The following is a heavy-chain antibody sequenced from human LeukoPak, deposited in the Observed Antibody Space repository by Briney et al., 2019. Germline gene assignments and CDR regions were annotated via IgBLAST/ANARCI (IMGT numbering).Heavy chain of an antibody. V-gene: IGHV4-59*12. J-gene: IGHJ6*03. CDR3: ARDNVWEKLYFGQSIYYYYMDV. D-gene: IGHD3-10*01. Sequence: PSETLSLTCTVSGGSISSYYWSWIRQTPGKGLEYIGYIHFSGSTNYNPSLKSRVTISVDTSKNQFSLKLSSVTAADTAVYYCARDNVWEKLYFGQSIYYYYMDVWGKGTTVTISS. CDR2: IHFSGST. CDR1: GGSISSYY.